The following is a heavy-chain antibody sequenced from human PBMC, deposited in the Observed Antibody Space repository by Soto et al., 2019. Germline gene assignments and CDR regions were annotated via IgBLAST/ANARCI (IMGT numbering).Heavy chain of an antibody. CDR1: GGSISTGDHY. Sequence: QVRLQESGPGLVKPSQTLSLTCRVSGGSISTGDHYWSWIRQSPGKGLEWIGYIYYSGSTLYNPSLKSRPRISLDTSTNQFSLNLNSVTAADTAVYYCAVDSNSGSLGHYFDYWGQGLLVTVSS. J-gene: IGHJ4*02. V-gene: IGHV4-30-4*01. D-gene: IGHD3-10*01. CDR2: IYYSGST. CDR3: AVDSNSGSLGHYFDY.